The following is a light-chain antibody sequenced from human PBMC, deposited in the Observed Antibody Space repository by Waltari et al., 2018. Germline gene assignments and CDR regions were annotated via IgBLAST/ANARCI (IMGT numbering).Light chain of an antibody. Sequence: DIQVTPAPSSLSASVGDIVSITCRASQDISKSVDWYQQRPGKAPKLMLTAASRLEKGVPSRFSGRGSGTVYTLTISRLQPEDFVNYYCQQYYSEPLFTFGQGTELELK. J-gene: IGKJ2*01. CDR2: AAS. CDR1: QDISKS. V-gene: IGKV1-NL1*01. CDR3: QQYYSEPLFT.